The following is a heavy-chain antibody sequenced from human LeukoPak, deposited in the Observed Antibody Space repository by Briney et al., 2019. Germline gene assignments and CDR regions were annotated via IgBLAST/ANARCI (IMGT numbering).Heavy chain of an antibody. CDR1: GFTFSSYE. J-gene: IGHJ4*02. CDR3: AREDTGYSYGYGPIDY. D-gene: IGHD5-18*01. V-gene: IGHV3-48*01. Sequence: PGGSLRLSCAASGFTFSSYEMNWVRQAPGKGLEWVSYISSSSSTIYYADSVKGRFTISRDNAKNSLYLQMNSLRADDTAMYYCAREDTGYSYGYGPIDYWGQGTLVTVSS. CDR2: ISSSSSTI.